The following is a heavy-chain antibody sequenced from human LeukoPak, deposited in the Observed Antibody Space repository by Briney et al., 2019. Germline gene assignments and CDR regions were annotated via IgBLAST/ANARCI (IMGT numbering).Heavy chain of an antibody. V-gene: IGHV1-8*03. Sequence: ASVKVSCKASGYTFTSYDINWVRQATGQGLEWMGWMNPNSGNTGYAQKFQGRVTITRNTSISTAYMELSSLRSGDTAVYYCARGGDPQLGNNWFDPWGQGTLVTVSS. CDR2: MNPNSGNT. D-gene: IGHD3-10*01. J-gene: IGHJ5*02. CDR1: GYTFTSYD. CDR3: ARGGDPQLGNNWFDP.